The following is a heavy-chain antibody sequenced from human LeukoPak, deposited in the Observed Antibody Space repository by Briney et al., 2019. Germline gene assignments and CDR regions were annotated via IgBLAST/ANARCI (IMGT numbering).Heavy chain of an antibody. Sequence: GGSLRLSCAASGFTFSSYSMNWVRQAPGKGLECISYISSSSRTIYYADSVKGRFTISRDNAKNSLFLQMNSLRAEDTAVYYCARSNYYDSSGYPSFGNWGQGTLVTVSS. CDR1: GFTFSSYS. CDR2: ISSSSRTI. J-gene: IGHJ4*02. D-gene: IGHD3-22*01. CDR3: ARSNYYDSSGYPSFGN. V-gene: IGHV3-48*04.